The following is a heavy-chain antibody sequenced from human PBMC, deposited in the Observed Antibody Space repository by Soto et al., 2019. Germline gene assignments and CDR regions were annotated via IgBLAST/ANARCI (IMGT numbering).Heavy chain of an antibody. CDR3: VRDSHGEY. J-gene: IGHJ4*02. CDR1: GFTFNSYW. CDR2: IDGDEDSTT. V-gene: IGHV3-74*01. Sequence: EVQLVESGGGLVKPGGSLRLSCAASGFTFNSYWMQWVRHAPGKGLEWVSRIDGDEDSTTNYADYGKGRFTIYRDNVKNSLYLQMNSVRDEDTAVYYCVRDSHGEYWGQGTLVTVSS.